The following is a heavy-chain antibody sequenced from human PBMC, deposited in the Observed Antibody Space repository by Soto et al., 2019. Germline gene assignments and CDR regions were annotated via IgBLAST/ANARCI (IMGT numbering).Heavy chain of an antibody. D-gene: IGHD2-2*01. V-gene: IGHV3-23*01. CDR2: IGESGSPT. Sequence: EVQLLESGGGLVQPGGSLRLSCAASGFTFSSYAMKWVLQAPGKGLEWVSLIGESGSPTDYADSVKGRFTISRDNSGNTLFLEMYSLRAEDTAVYYCARYIPGVRYYGMDVWGQGTTVTVSS. J-gene: IGHJ6*02. CDR1: GFTFSSYA. CDR3: ARYIPGVRYYGMDV.